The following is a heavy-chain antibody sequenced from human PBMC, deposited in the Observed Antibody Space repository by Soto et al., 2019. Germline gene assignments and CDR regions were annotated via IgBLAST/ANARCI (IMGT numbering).Heavy chain of an antibody. Sequence: EVQLVESGGGLVQPGGSLRLSCAASGFTFSSFWMHWVRQAPGKGLVWVSRLNSDGTTTNYADSVKGRFTTSRDNAKNTFYLQMNSLRAEDTAVYYCARGSWQRYYMDVWGKGTTVTVSS. V-gene: IGHV3-74*01. CDR3: ARGSWQRYYMDV. CDR1: GFTFSSFW. J-gene: IGHJ6*03. CDR2: LNSDGTTT. D-gene: IGHD6-13*01.